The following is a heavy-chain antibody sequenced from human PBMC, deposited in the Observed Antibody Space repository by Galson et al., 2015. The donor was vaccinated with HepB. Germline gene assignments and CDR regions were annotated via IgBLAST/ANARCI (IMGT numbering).Heavy chain of an antibody. D-gene: IGHD6-19*01. CDR2: ISGSGGST. V-gene: IGHV3-23*01. J-gene: IGHJ4*01. CDR3: AKGNPRYSTGWFSPFAC. Sequence: SLRLSCAASGFTFSSYAMSWVRQAPGKGLEWVSAISGSGGSTYYADSVNGRFTISRDTSKNTLYLQMNILRAEDTVVYYSAKGNPRYSTGWFSPFACWSHASVVTASS. CDR1: GFTFSSYA.